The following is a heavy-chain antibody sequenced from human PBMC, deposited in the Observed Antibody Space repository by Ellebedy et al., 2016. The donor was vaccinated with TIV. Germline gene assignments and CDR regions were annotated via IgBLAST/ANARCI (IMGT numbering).Heavy chain of an antibody. Sequence: GGSLRLSCAASGFTFTPYAMNWVRQAPGKGLEWVSYISGSSLTIYYADSVKGRFTISRDNAENSLYLQMTSLRADDTAVYHCARDMAWGNERVNDALDIWGQGTKVTVS. D-gene: IGHD7-27*01. CDR3: ARDMAWGNERVNDALDI. CDR2: ISGSSLTI. J-gene: IGHJ3*02. CDR1: GFTFTPYA. V-gene: IGHV3-48*04.